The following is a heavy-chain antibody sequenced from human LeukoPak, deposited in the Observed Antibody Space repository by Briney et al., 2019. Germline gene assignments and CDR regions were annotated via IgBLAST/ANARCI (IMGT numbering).Heavy chain of an antibody. CDR1: GGSISGGSYY. CDR2: IYYSGST. Sequence: SQTLSLTCTVSGGSISGGSYYWSWIRQPPGKGLEWIGDIYYSGSTNYNPSLKSRVTMSVDTSKNQFSLKLSSVTAADTAVYYCARVDGRYYYGSGSYSLALDAFDIWGQGTMVTVSS. J-gene: IGHJ3*02. D-gene: IGHD3-10*01. V-gene: IGHV4-61*01. CDR3: ARVDGRYYYGSGSYSLALDAFDI.